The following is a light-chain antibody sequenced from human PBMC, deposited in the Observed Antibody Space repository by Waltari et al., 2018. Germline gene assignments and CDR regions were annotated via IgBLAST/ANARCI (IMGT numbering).Light chain of an antibody. CDR2: KDS. Sequence: SYELTQPPSVSVSPGQTARITCSGDALPKQYAYWYQQKPGQAPVLVIYKDSERPSGIPERFSGSSSGRTVTLTISGVQAEDEADYYCQSADSSGTPWVFGGGTKLTVL. CDR3: QSADSSGTPWV. V-gene: IGLV3-25*03. CDR1: ALPKQY. J-gene: IGLJ3*02.